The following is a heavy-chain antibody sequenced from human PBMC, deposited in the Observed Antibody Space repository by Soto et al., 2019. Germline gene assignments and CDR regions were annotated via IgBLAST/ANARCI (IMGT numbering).Heavy chain of an antibody. D-gene: IGHD3-10*01. CDR1: GYTFTSYG. CDR2: ISAYNGNT. V-gene: IGHV1-18*01. Sequence: ASVKVSCKASGYTFTSYGISWVRQAPGQGLEWMGWISAYNGNTNYAQKLQGRVTMTTDTSTSTAYMELRSLRSDDTAVYYCAIDGLMVRRVIISANYYYYGMDVWGQGTTVTVPS. CDR3: AIDGLMVRRVIISANYYYYGMDV. J-gene: IGHJ6*02.